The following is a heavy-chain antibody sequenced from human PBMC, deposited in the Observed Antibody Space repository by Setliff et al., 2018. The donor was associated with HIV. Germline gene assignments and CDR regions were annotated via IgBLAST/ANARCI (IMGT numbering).Heavy chain of an antibody. CDR3: AKGRCSGSSCYFDY. V-gene: IGHV3-9*03. D-gene: IGHD2-15*01. CDR1: GFTFDDYA. CDR2: ISWNSGTI. J-gene: IGHJ4*02. Sequence: HPGGSLRLSCAASGFTFDDYAMHWVRQAPGKGLEWVSGISWNSGTIGYADSVKGRFTISRDDAKNSLYLQMSSLRAEDMALYYCAKGRCSGSSCYFDYWGQGTLVTVSS.